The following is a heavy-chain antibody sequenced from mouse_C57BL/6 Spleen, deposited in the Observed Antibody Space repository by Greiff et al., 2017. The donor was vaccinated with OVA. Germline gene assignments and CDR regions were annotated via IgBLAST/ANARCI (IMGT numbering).Heavy chain of an antibody. CDR3: ARGSYFYAMDY. J-gene: IGHJ4*01. CDR2: IYPRDGST. CDR1: GYTFTDHT. V-gene: IGHV1-78*01. D-gene: IGHD2-12*01. Sequence: VQLQQSDAELVKPGASVKISCKVSGYTFTDHTIPWMKQRPEQGLEWIGYIYPRDGSTTYNEKFKGKATLTADKAYSPAYMQLNSLTSEDSAVYFCARGSYFYAMDYWGQGTSVTVSS.